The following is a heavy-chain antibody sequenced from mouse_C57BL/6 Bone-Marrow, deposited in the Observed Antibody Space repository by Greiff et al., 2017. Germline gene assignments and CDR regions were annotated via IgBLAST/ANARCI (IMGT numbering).Heavy chain of an antibody. D-gene: IGHD2-3*01. Sequence: QVQLQQSGAELARPGASVKLSCKASGYTFTSYGISWVKQRTGQGLEWIGEIYPRRGNTYYNEKFKGKATLTADKSSSTAYMELRSLTSEDSAVYFCARDCYYDAMDYWGQGTSVTVSS. CDR1: GYTFTSYG. CDR2: IYPRRGNT. J-gene: IGHJ4*01. CDR3: ARDCYYDAMDY. V-gene: IGHV1-81*01.